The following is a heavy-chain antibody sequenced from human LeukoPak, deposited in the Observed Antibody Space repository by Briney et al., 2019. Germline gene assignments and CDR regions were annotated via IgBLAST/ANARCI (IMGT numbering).Heavy chain of an antibody. J-gene: IGHJ4*02. CDR1: GYTFTSYA. D-gene: IGHD4-23*01. Sequence: ASVKVSCKASGYTFTSYAMNWVRQAPGQGLEWMGWINTNTGSPTYAQGSTGRFVFSLDTSVSTAYLQISSLKAEDTAVYYCARGTRTTVVTPHYWGQGTLVTASS. CDR2: INTNTGSP. V-gene: IGHV7-4-1*02. CDR3: ARGTRTTVVTPHY.